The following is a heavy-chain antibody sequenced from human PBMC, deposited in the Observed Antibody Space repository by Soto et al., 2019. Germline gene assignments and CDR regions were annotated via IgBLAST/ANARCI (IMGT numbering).Heavy chain of an antibody. CDR3: ARDRAQALYSGSYLPVYILDY. CDR2: IWYDESNK. D-gene: IGHD1-26*01. CDR1: GFTFSSYG. J-gene: IGHJ4*02. V-gene: IGHV3-33*01. Sequence: GGSLRLSCAASGFTFSSYGMHWVRQAPGKGLEWVAVIWYDESNKYYADSVKGRFTISRDNSKNTLYLQMNSLRAEDTAVYYCARDRAQALYSGSYLPVYILDYWGQGTLVTVSS.